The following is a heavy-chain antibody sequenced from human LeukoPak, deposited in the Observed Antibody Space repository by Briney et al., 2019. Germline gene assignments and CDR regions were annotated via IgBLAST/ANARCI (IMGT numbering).Heavy chain of an antibody. J-gene: IGHJ4*02. D-gene: IGHD1-26*01. Sequence: PSETLSLTCTVSGGSISSYYWSWIRQPPGKGLEWIGYIYYSGSTYYNPSLKSRVTISVDTSKNQFSLKLSSVTAADTAVYYCARHRGSGSYARGYFDYWGQGTLVTVSS. CDR1: GGSISSYY. CDR3: ARHRGSGSYARGYFDY. CDR2: IYYSGST. V-gene: IGHV4-59*04.